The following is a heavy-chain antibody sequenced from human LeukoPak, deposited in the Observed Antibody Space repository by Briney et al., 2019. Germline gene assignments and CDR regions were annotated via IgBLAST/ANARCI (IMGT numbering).Heavy chain of an antibody. Sequence: SETLSLTCTVSGGSIRSGGYYCTWIRQHPGKGLEWIGYIFHSGSTYYNPSLESRVTISVDTSGNQFSLKLNSVTAADTAVYYCAIDRSGYYHFDYWGQGTLVTVSS. D-gene: IGHD3-22*01. CDR3: AIDRSGYYHFDY. V-gene: IGHV4-31*03. CDR1: GGSIRSGGYY. CDR2: IFHSGST. J-gene: IGHJ4*02.